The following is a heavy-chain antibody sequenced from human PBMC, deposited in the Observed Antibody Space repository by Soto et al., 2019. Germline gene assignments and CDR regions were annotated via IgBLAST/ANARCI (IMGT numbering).Heavy chain of an antibody. CDR2: INPGGGRT. V-gene: IGHV1-46*01. Sequence: QVQLVQSGAEVTKPGASVKLSCKASGYTFTSYYIHWVRQAPGQGLEWVAMINPGGGRTKNAQMFQGRVTLTRDTSTRTVDMELSSLTSADTAVYYCARGPSCGGDCYLFDYWGQGSLVTVSS. J-gene: IGHJ4*02. CDR1: GYTFTSYY. D-gene: IGHD2-21*02. CDR3: ARGPSCGGDCYLFDY.